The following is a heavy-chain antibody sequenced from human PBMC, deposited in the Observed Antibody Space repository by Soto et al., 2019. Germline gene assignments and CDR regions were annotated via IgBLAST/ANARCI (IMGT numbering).Heavy chain of an antibody. D-gene: IGHD3-3*01. CDR2: ISAYNGNT. V-gene: IGHV1-18*01. J-gene: IGHJ4*02. CDR1: GYTFTSYG. Sequence: ASVKVSCKASGYTFTSYGISWVRQAPGQGLEWMGWISAYNGNTNYAQKLQGRVTMTTDTSTSTAYMELRSLRSDDTAVYYCARVGYDFWSGYLPSVYWGQGTLVTVSS. CDR3: ARVGYDFWSGYLPSVY.